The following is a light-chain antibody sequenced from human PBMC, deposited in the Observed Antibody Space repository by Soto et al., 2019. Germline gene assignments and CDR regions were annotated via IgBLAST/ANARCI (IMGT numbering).Light chain of an antibody. J-gene: IGKJ4*01. V-gene: IGKV3-20*01. CDR2: GVS. Sequence: EIVLTQSPGTVSLSPGERATLSCRASQSVTSSYLAWYQQKPGQAPRLLIYGVSSRATGIQDRFSGSGAGTDFTLTISRLEHEDFAVYYCQQYCDSPLTFGGGTKVEIK. CDR1: QSVTSSY. CDR3: QQYCDSPLT.